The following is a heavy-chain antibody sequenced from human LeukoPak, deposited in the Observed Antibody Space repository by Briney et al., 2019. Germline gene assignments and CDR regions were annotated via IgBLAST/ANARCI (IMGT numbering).Heavy chain of an antibody. CDR3: ARAPKSEWLQNYFDY. CDR1: SFTFSAYV. CDR2: ISSSSTYM. D-gene: IGHD5-12*01. V-gene: IGHV3-21*06. Sequence: GGSLRLSCAAYSFTFSAYVMHWVRQAPGRGLEWVSSISSSSTYMSYADSVKGRFTVSRDEAEYSLYLQMSVLTVTDAAVYYCARAPKSEWLQNYFDYWGQGALVAVSS. J-gene: IGHJ4*02.